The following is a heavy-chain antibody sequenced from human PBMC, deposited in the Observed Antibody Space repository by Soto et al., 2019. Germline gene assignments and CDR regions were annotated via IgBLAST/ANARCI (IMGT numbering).Heavy chain of an antibody. CDR2: IYYSGST. J-gene: IGHJ3*01. D-gene: IGHD3-10*01. CDR3: ARRTQKLLSAFDV. Sequence: SETLSLTCTVSGGSISSGDYYWSWIRQPPGKGLEWIGYIYYSGSTYYNPSLKSRVTISVDTSKNQFSLKLSSVTAADTAVYYWARRTQKLLSAFDVWGQGTMVTVSS. CDR1: GGSISSGDYY. V-gene: IGHV4-30-4*01.